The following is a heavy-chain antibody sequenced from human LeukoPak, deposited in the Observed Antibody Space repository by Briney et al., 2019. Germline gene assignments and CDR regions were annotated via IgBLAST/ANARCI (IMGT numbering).Heavy chain of an antibody. D-gene: IGHD6-13*01. CDR3: ARGRNLQSSWRNLTTNSYFDY. CDR2: INHSGST. J-gene: IGHJ4*02. Sequence: SETLSLTCAVYGGSLSCYYWSWIRQPPGKGLEWMGEINHSGSTNYNPSLKSRVTISVDTSKNQFSLKLSSVTAADTAVYYCARGRNLQSSWRNLTTNSYFDYWGQGTLVTVSS. CDR1: GGSLSCYY. V-gene: IGHV4-34*01.